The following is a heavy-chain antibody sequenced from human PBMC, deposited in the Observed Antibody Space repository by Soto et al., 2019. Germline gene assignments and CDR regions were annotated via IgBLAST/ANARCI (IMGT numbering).Heavy chain of an antibody. D-gene: IGHD6-25*01. CDR3: ARYAGSDPYYFDY. Sequence: EVQLVESGGGLIQPGGSLRLSCAASGFTVSSNYMSWVRQAPGKGLEWVSVTYSGGSTYYADSVKGRFTISRDNSKNRLYLQMNSLRAEDTAVYYCARYAGSDPYYFDYWGQRTLVTVSS. CDR2: TYSGGST. J-gene: IGHJ4*02. CDR1: GFTVSSNY. V-gene: IGHV3-53*01.